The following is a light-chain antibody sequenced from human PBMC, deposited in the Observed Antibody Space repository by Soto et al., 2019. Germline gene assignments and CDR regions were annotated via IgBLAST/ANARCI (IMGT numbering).Light chain of an antibody. CDR2: DAS. J-gene: IGKJ5*01. Sequence: EIVLTQSPATLSLSPGERATLSCRASQSVGSYLAWYQQKPGQPPRLLIYDASNRATGIPARFSGRWSGTDFAPTISSLEPEDFAVHYCEQRSNWPPITFGQGTQLEIK. CDR1: QSVGSY. V-gene: IGKV3-11*01. CDR3: EQRSNWPPIT.